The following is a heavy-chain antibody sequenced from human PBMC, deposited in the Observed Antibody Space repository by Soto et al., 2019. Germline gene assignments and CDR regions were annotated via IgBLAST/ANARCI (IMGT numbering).Heavy chain of an antibody. CDR1: GFIFSDYT. J-gene: IGHJ5*02. D-gene: IGHD1-20*01. Sequence: GGSLRLSCAASGFIFSDYTMNWVRQAPGKGLEWVSSISRGSDYIFYADSVKGRFTISRDNARNSLYLQMSSLRAEDTAVYYCAKDSGCVNNACAYDPWGQGTLVTVPQ. CDR3: AKDSGCVNNACAYDP. V-gene: IGHV3-21*01. CDR2: ISRGSDYI.